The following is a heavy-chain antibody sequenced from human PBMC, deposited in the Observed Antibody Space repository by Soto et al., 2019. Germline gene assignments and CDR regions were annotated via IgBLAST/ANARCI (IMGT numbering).Heavy chain of an antibody. J-gene: IGHJ4*02. V-gene: IGHV3-23*01. CDR3: AKDLGYDGSGIEI. CDR1: GFTFSNYG. D-gene: IGHD3-10*01. CDR2: TSGSGDTT. Sequence: EVQLLESGGGLVQPGGSLRLSCTVSGFTFSNYGMSWVRQAPGKGLEWVSATSGSGDTTYYADSVKGRFGISRDNSKNTLYVQMNSLRADDTAVYYCAKDLGYDGSGIEIWGQGTLVTVSP.